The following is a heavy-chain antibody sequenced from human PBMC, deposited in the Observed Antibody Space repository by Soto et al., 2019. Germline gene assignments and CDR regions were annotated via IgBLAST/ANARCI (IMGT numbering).Heavy chain of an antibody. D-gene: IGHD1-7*01. CDR2: IWYDGSNK. J-gene: IGHJ4*02. V-gene: IGHV3-33*01. CDR3: ARDGIGGTAFRGFCDY. Sequence: LVESGGGVVQPGTSLRLSCAASGSIFSGYGMHWVRQAPGKGLEWVAVIWYDGSNKYYADSVKGRFTISRDNSKNMLYLQMDSLRAEDTAVYYWARDGIGGTAFRGFCDYWGQGTLVTISS. CDR1: GSIFSGYG.